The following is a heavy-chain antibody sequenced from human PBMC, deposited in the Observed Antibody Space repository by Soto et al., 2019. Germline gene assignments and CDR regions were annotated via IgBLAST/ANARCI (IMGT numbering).Heavy chain of an antibody. D-gene: IGHD5-12*01. CDR2: ISSTGSTI. CDR3: FRYIDAYNTWFDP. J-gene: IGHJ5*02. Sequence: GSLRLSCAASGFTFSDYYTSWIRHSPWKGLEWVSYISSTGSTIYYADSVKSRFTISRDNAKNSMYLQMNSLRAEDTAVYYCFRYIDAYNTWFDPRGQRTLVTVS. CDR1: GFTFSDYY. V-gene: IGHV3-11*01.